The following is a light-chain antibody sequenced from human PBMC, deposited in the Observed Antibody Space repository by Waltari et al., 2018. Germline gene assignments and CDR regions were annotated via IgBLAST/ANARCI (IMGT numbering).Light chain of an antibody. Sequence: DIQMTQSPSTLSASVGDRVTITCRASQSISSWLAWYQQKPGKAPKLLIYKASSLESGVPSRFSGSGSGTEFTLTISSLQPDDFATYYCQHREFTFGSGTKVDIK. V-gene: IGKV1-5*03. CDR3: QHREFT. CDR1: QSISSW. J-gene: IGKJ3*01. CDR2: KAS.